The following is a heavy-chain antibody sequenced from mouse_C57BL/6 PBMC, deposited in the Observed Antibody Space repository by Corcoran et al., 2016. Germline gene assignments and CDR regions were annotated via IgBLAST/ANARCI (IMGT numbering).Heavy chain of an antibody. CDR1: GYTFTTYG. Sequence: QIQLVQSGPELKKPGETVKISCKASGYTFTTYGMSWVKQAPGKGLKWMGWINTYSGVPTYADDFKGRFAFSLETSASTAYLQINNLKNEDTATYFCARYGYYQSSYYAMDYWGQGTSVTVSS. CDR3: ARYGYYQSSYYAMDY. D-gene: IGHD2-3*01. CDR2: INTYSGVP. J-gene: IGHJ4*01. V-gene: IGHV9-3*01.